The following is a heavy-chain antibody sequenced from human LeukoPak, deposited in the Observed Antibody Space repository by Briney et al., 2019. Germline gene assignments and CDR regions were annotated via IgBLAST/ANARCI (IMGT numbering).Heavy chain of an antibody. CDR3: AKAVAGIYYFDY. CDR1: GFTVSSNY. D-gene: IGHD6-19*01. V-gene: IGHV3-23*01. CDR2: ISGSGGST. J-gene: IGHJ4*02. Sequence: GGSLRLSCAASGFTVSSNYMSWVRQAPGKGLEWVSAISGSGGSTYYADSVKGRFTISRDNSKNTLYLQMNSLRAEDTAVYYCAKAVAGIYYFDYWGQGTLVTVSS.